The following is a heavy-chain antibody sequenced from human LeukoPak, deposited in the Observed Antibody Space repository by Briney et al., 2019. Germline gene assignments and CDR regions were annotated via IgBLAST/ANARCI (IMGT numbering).Heavy chain of an antibody. V-gene: IGHV4-34*01. CDR3: ARAITGYCSGGSCSAGY. D-gene: IGHD2-15*01. CDR2: INHSGST. CDR1: GGSFSSYY. Sequence: SETLSLTCAVYGGSFSSYYWSWIRQPPGKGLEWIGEINHSGSTNYNPSLKSRVTISVDTSKNQFSLKLSSVTAADTAVYYCARAITGYCSGGSCSAGYWGQGTLVTVSS. J-gene: IGHJ4*02.